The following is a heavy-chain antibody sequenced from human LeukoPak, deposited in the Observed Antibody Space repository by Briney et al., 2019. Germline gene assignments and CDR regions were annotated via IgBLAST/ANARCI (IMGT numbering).Heavy chain of an antibody. Sequence: SETLSLTCAVYGGSFSGYYWSWIRQPPGKGLEWIGEINHSGSTNYNPSLKSRVTISVDTSKNQFSLKLSSVTAADTAVHYCARGRRWLQPFDYWGQGTLVTVSS. CDR1: GGSFSGYY. CDR2: INHSGST. CDR3: ARGRRWLQPFDY. V-gene: IGHV4-34*01. J-gene: IGHJ4*02. D-gene: IGHD5-24*01.